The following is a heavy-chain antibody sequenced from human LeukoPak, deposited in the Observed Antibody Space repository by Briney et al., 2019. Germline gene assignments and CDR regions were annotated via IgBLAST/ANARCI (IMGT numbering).Heavy chain of an antibody. V-gene: IGHV3-23*01. J-gene: IGHJ1*01. CDR3: VTIAAAGTFQH. CDR2: LSKSGGTT. Sequence: PGGSLRLSCAASGFIFSNYAMAWVRQAPGKGLEWVSGLSKSGGTTYYADSVKDRFTISRDNSKSTLYLQMSSPRAEDTAVYYCVTIAAAGTFQHWGQGTLVTVSS. D-gene: IGHD6-13*01. CDR1: GFIFSNYA.